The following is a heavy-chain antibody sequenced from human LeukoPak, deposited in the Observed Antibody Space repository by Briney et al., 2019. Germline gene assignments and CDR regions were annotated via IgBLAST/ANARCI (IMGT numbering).Heavy chain of an antibody. D-gene: IGHD3-22*01. V-gene: IGHV6-1*01. Sequence: SQTLSLTCAISGDSVSSNSAAWNWIRQSPSRGLEWLGRTYYRSKWYNDYAVSVKSRITINPDTSKNQFSLQLNPVTPEDTAVYYCARSEGFRSYYYDSSGRFDYWGQGTLVTVSS. J-gene: IGHJ4*02. CDR3: ARSEGFRSYYYDSSGRFDY. CDR2: TYYRSKWYN. CDR1: GDSVSSNSAA.